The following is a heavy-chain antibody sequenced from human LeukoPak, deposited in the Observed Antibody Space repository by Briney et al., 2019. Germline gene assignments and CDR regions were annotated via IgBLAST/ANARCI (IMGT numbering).Heavy chain of an antibody. CDR1: GDSVSSDSSA. J-gene: IGHJ4*02. V-gene: IGHV6-1*01. CDR3: ARGGHFEY. CDR2: TYYRSRWYY. Sequence: SQTLSLTCAISGDSVSSDSSACNWFRQSPSRGLEWLGRTYYRSRWYYDYAVSVKSRITINPDTSKNQFSLQLNSVTPEDTGVYYCARGGHFEYWGQGTLVTVSS. D-gene: IGHD6-25*01.